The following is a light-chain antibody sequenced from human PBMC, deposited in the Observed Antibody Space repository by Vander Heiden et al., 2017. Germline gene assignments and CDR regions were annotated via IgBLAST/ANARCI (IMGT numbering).Light chain of an antibody. CDR2: AND. CDR3: AAWDGSLSTWV. Sequence: QSVLTQPPPASGTPGQRVTISCSGSSSNIGSNYVFWYQQFPGTAPKLLIYANDRRPSGVPDRFSGSKSGTSASLAISGLRSEDDSDYYCAAWDGSLSTWVFGGGTKLTVL. J-gene: IGLJ3*02. CDR1: SSNIGSNY. V-gene: IGLV1-47*02.